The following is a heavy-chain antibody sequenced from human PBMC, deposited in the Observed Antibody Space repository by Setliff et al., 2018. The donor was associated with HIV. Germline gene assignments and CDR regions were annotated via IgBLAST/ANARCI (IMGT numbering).Heavy chain of an antibody. D-gene: IGHD6-25*01. CDR3: AKDGDYRSGDYDAFDI. Sequence: GGSLRLSCAASGFTFTAHGMHWVRQAPDKGLEWVAFINYDENSEYYADSVRGRVTISRDNFRNTVDLQMNNLRPEDTAVYYCAKDGDYRSGDYDAFDIWGQGTMVTVSS. J-gene: IGHJ3*02. CDR1: GFTFTAHG. V-gene: IGHV3-30*02. CDR2: INYDENSE.